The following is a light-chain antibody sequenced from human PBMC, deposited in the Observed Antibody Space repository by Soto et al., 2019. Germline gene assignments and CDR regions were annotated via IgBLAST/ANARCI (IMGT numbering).Light chain of an antibody. V-gene: IGKV4-1*01. CDR2: WAS. Sequence: DIVMTQSPDSLAVSLGERASINCKSSQSVLYSPNSKNYLAWYQKKPGQPPKLLIYWASTRESGVPDRFRGSGSGTDFILTINNLQAEDVAVYYCQQYYSTPLTFGGGTKVEI. J-gene: IGKJ4*01. CDR3: QQYYSTPLT. CDR1: QSVLYSPNSKNY.